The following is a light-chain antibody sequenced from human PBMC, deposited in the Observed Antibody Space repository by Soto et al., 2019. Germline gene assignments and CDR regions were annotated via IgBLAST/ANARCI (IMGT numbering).Light chain of an antibody. J-gene: IGLJ3*02. CDR2: EVS. CDR1: SSDVGGYNY. Sequence: QSALTQPASVSGSPGQSITISCTGTSSDVGGYNYVSRYQQHPGKAPKLMIYEVSNRPSGVSNRFSGSKSGNTASLTISGLQAEDEADYYCTSYTTSSTHWVFGGGTKVTVL. CDR3: TSYTTSSTHWV. V-gene: IGLV2-14*01.